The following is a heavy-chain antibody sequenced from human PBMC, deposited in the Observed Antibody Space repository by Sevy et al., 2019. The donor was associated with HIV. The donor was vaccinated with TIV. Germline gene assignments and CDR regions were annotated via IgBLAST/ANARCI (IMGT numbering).Heavy chain of an antibody. V-gene: IGHV3-23*01. Sequence: GGSLRLSCAASGFTFSSYAMSWVRQAPGKGLEWVSAISGSGGSTYYADSVKGRFTISRDNSKNTLYLQMNSLRAEETAVYYCAKVGVVVKYYFDYWGQGTLVTVSS. CDR2: ISGSGGST. J-gene: IGHJ4*02. CDR1: GFTFSSYA. D-gene: IGHD3-22*01. CDR3: AKVGVVVKYYFDY.